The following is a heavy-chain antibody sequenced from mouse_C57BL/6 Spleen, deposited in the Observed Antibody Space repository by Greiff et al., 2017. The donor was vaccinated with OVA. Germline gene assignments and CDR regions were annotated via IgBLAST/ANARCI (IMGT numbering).Heavy chain of an antibody. CDR3: ARSGSPYAMDY. Sequence: VQLVESGAELARPGASVKLSCKASGYTFTSYGISWVKQRTGQGLEWIGEIYPRSGNTYYNEKFKGKATLTADKSSSTAYMELRSLTSEDSAVYFCARSGSPYAMDYWGQGTSVTVSS. V-gene: IGHV1-81*01. CDR1: GYTFTSYG. J-gene: IGHJ4*01. CDR2: IYPRSGNT. D-gene: IGHD3-1*01.